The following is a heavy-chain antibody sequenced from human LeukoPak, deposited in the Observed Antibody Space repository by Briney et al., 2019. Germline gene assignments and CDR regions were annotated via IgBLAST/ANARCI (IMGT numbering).Heavy chain of an antibody. J-gene: IGHJ6*04. Sequence: ASVKVSCKASGYTFTSYDINWVRQATGQGLEWMGWMNPNSGNTGYAQKFQDRITMTRNTAISTAYMELSSLRSEDTAVYYCARSGLLLRFLEWLSLDVWGKGTTVTVSS. CDR1: GYTFTSYD. CDR3: ARSGLLLRFLEWLSLDV. V-gene: IGHV1-8*01. CDR2: MNPNSGNT. D-gene: IGHD3-3*01.